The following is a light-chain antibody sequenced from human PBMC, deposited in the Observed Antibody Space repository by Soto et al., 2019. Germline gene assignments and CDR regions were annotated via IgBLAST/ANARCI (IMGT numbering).Light chain of an antibody. CDR2: DVS. J-gene: IGLJ1*01. Sequence: QSVLTQPASVSGSPGQSITLSCTGTSSDVGAYNYVSWYQQNPGKAPKLMIYDVSTRPSGISNRFSGSKSGNTASLTISGLQAEDEADYYCTSYTSSSTYVFGTGTKVTVL. CDR1: SSDVGAYNY. CDR3: TSYTSSSTYV. V-gene: IGLV2-14*01.